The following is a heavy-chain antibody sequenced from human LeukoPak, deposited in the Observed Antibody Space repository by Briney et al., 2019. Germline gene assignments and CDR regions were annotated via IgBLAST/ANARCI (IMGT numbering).Heavy chain of an antibody. Sequence: SETLSLTCAVYGGSFSGYYWSWIRQPPGKGLEWIGEISHSGNTNYNPSLKSRVIISVDTSKNQFSLKLSSVTAADTAVYSCARLSGSLTPKGYYYYYGMDVWGQGTTVTVSS. CDR1: GGSFSGYY. CDR2: ISHSGNT. D-gene: IGHD4-23*01. J-gene: IGHJ6*02. V-gene: IGHV4-34*01. CDR3: ARLSGSLTPKGYYYYYGMDV.